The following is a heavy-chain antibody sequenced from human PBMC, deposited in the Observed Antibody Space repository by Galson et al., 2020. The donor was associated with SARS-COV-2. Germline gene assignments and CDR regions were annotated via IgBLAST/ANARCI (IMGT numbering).Heavy chain of an antibody. Sequence: SETLSLTCTVSGGSISSYYWSWIRQPPGKGLEWIGYIYYSGSTNYNPSLKSRVTISVDTSKNQFSLKLSSVTAADSAGYYCARASMARITIFGVVTQVDYWGQGSLVTVSS. CDR2: IYYSGST. J-gene: IGHJ4*02. CDR1: GGSISSYY. V-gene: IGHV4-59*01. CDR3: ARASMARITIFGVVTQVDY. D-gene: IGHD3-3*01.